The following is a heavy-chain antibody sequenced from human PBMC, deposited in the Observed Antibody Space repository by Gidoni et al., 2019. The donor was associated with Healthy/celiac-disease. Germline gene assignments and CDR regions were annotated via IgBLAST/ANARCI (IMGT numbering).Heavy chain of an antibody. D-gene: IGHD6-13*01. CDR3: ARHRSPYSSSSFDI. Sequence: QVQLQESGPGLVKPSETLSLTCTVSGGSISSYYWSWIRQPPGRGLEWIGYIYYSGSTNYNPSLKSRVTISIDTSKNQFSLKLSSVTAADTAVYYCARHRSPYSSSSFDIWGQGTMVTVSS. J-gene: IGHJ3*02. V-gene: IGHV4-59*01. CDR1: GGSISSYY. CDR2: IYYSGST.